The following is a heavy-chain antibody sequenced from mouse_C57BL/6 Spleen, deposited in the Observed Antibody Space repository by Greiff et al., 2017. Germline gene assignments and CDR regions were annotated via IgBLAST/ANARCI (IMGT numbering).Heavy chain of an antibody. V-gene: IGHV1-39*01. D-gene: IGHD1-1*01. CDR1: GYSFTDYN. CDR3: ARGPDYYGSSYGYFDV. CDR2: INPNYGTT. Sequence: VQLQQSGPELVKPGASVKISCKASGYSFTDYNMNWVKQSNGKSLEWIGVINPNYGTTSSNQKFKGKATLTVDQSYSKSYMQINSLTSEDSAVYYCARGPDYYGSSYGYFDVWGTGTTVTVSS. J-gene: IGHJ1*03.